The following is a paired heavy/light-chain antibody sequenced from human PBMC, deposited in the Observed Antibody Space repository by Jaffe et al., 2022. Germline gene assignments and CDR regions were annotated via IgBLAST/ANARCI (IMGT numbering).Light chain of an antibody. J-gene: IGKJ4*01. CDR1: QSLVHSDGNTY. Sequence: DIVMTQTPLSSPVTLGQPASISCRSSQSLVHSDGNTYLSWLQQRPGQPPRLLIYKISNRFSGVPDRFSGSGAGTDFTLKISRVEAEDVGVYYCTQATQFPLTFGGGTKVEIK. V-gene: IGKV2-24*01. CDR2: KIS. CDR3: TQATQFPLT.
Heavy chain of an antibody. Sequence: QVQLVQSGAEVKKPGSSVKVSCKASGGTFSSYAISWVRQAPGQGLEWMGGIIPIFGTANYAQKFQGRVTITADESTSTAYMELSSLRSEDTAVYYCNMVDDSSGWYYFDYWGQGTLVTVSS. V-gene: IGHV1-69*01. CDR1: GGTFSSYA. D-gene: IGHD6-19*01. J-gene: IGHJ4*02. CDR2: IIPIFGTA. CDR3: NMVDDSSGWYYFDY.